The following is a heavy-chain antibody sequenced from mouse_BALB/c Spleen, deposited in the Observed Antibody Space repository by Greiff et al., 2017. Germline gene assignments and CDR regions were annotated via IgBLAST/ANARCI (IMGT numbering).Heavy chain of an antibody. CDR3: ARPITTVVAHFDY. CDR1: GYTFTDYV. V-gene: IGHV1-77*01. J-gene: IGHJ2*01. Sequence: VQLQQSGPELVKPGASVKMSCKASGYTFTDYVISWVKQRTGQGLEWIGEIYPGSGSTYYNEKFKGTATLTADKSSNTAYMQLSSLTSEDSAVYFCARPITTVVAHFDYWGQGTTLTVSS. CDR2: IYPGSGST. D-gene: IGHD1-1*01.